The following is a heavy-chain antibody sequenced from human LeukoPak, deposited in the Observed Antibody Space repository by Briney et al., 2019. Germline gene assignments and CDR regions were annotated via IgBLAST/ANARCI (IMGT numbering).Heavy chain of an antibody. CDR3: ARRLSVVVVAARLDP. D-gene: IGHD2-15*01. V-gene: IGHV4-34*01. Sequence: SETLSLTCTVSGGSISSYYWSWIRQPPGKGLEWIGEINHSGSTNYNPSLKSRVTISVDTSKNQFSLKLSSVTAADTAVYYCARRLSVVVVAARLDPWGQGTLVTVSS. CDR2: INHSGST. J-gene: IGHJ5*02. CDR1: GGSISSYY.